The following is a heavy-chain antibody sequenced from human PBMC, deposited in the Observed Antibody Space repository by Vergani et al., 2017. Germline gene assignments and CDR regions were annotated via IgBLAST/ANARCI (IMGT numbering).Heavy chain of an antibody. J-gene: IGHJ1*01. CDR3: AKGYYYDRRGSQIYAEYFQH. D-gene: IGHD3-22*01. CDR2: ISGSGGST. Sequence: EVQLLESGGGLVQPGGSLRLSCAASGFTFSSYAMSWVRQAPGKGLEWVSAISGSGGSTYYADSVKGRFTISRDNSKNTLYLQMNSLRAEDRAVYYCAKGYYYDRRGSQIYAEYFQHWGQGTLVTVSS. V-gene: IGHV3-23*01. CDR1: GFTFSSYA.